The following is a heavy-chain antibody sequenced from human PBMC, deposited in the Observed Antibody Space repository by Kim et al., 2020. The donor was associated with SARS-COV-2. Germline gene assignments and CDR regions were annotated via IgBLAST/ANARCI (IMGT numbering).Heavy chain of an antibody. J-gene: IGHJ6*02. D-gene: IGHD3-3*01. CDR1: GGSFSRIA. Sequence: SVKVSCKASGGSFSRIAFSWVRLAPGQGLEWMGGIIPIVATADYAPKFQGRVTITADESTSTVYMELTSLTSDDTAVYFCARVYDFWAAAQLYYYGLDVWGQGTSVTVS. V-gene: IGHV1-69*13. CDR2: IIPIVATA. CDR3: ARVYDFWAAAQLYYYGLDV.